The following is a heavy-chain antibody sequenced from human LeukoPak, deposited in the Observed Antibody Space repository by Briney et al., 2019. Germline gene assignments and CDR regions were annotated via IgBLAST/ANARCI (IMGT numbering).Heavy chain of an antibody. V-gene: IGHV3-11*04. Sequence: GGTLRLSCATSGFTFSDYYMTWIRQAPGKRVEWVSYISGDGITVYNADSVKGRFTISRDNAKNSLYLQMISLRAEDTAVYYCARDPSTWGDYGAFDYWGQGTLVTVSS. D-gene: IGHD4-17*01. CDR1: GFTFSDYY. CDR3: ARDPSTWGDYGAFDY. CDR2: ISGDGITV. J-gene: IGHJ4*02.